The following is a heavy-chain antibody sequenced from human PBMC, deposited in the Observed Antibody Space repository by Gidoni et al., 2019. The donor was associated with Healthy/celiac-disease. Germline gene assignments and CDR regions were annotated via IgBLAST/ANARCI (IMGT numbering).Heavy chain of an antibody. V-gene: IGHV1-8*01. J-gene: IGHJ4*02. CDR3: ARGTYYDFWSGYYTYYFDY. CDR2: MNPNSGNT. Sequence: QVQLVQSGAEVKKPGASVKVSCKASGYTFTSYDINWVRQATGQGLEWMGWMNPNSGNTGYAQKFQGRVTMTRNTSISTAYMELSSLRSEDTAVYYCARGTYYDFWSGYYTYYFDYWGQGTLVTVSS. D-gene: IGHD3-3*01. CDR1: GYTFTSYD.